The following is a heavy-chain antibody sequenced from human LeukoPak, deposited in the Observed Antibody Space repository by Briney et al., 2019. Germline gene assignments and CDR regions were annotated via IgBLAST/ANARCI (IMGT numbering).Heavy chain of an antibody. CDR3: AKEAVRKFDFHY. J-gene: IGHJ4*02. Sequence: GGSLRLSCATSGFSFSSFWMSWVRQTPGKGLEWVSSISAGGGGSYYADSVKGRFTISRDNSKNTLYLQMNSLRAEDTAVYYCAKEAVRKFDFHYWGQGTLVTVSS. D-gene: IGHD1-14*01. CDR1: GFSFSSFW. CDR2: ISAGGGGS. V-gene: IGHV3-23*01.